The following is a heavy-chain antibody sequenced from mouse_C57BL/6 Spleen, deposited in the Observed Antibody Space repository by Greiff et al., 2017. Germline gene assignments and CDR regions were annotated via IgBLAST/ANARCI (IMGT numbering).Heavy chain of an antibody. CDR3: ARERIYDYDGGFDY. CDR1: GYTFTSYW. D-gene: IGHD2-4*01. Sequence: QVQLQQPGAELVRPGSSVKLSCKASGYTFTSYWMHWVKQRPIQGLEWIGNIDPSDSETHYNQKFKDKATLTVDKSSSTAYMQLSSLTSEDSAVYYCARERIYDYDGGFDYWGQAPLSQSPQ. V-gene: IGHV1-52*01. CDR2: IDPSDSET. J-gene: IGHJ2*01.